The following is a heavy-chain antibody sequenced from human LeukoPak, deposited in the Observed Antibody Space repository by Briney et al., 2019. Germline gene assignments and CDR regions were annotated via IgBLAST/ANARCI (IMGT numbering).Heavy chain of an antibody. CDR3: ARVLGQNYYGMDV. CDR1: GFTFSSYG. D-gene: IGHD1-26*01. CDR2: IWFDGSNK. Sequence: PERSLRLSCAASGFTFSSYGKPWVRQAPGRGLEWVAIIWFDGSNKYYADSVKGRFTISRDNSKNTLYLRVNSLRAEDTAVYYCARVLGQNYYGMDVWGQGTTVTVSS. V-gene: IGHV3-33*01. J-gene: IGHJ6*02.